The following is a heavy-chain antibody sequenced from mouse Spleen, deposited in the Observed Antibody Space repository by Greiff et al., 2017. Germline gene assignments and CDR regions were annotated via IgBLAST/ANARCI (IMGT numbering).Heavy chain of an antibody. J-gene: IGHJ3*01. Sequence: EVQLVESGGGLVKPGGSLKLSCAASGFTFSSYTMSWVRQTPAKRLEWVATISSGGGNTYYPDSVKGRFTISRDNARNTLYLQMSSLRSEDTAMYYCARRSYDGFAYWGQGTLVTVSA. D-gene: IGHD6-1*01. V-gene: IGHV5-9*04. CDR3: ARRSYDGFAY. CDR2: ISSGGGNT. CDR1: GFTFSSYT.